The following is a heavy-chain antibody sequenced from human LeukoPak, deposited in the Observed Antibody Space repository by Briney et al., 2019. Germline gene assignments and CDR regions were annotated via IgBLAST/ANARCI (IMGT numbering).Heavy chain of an antibody. V-gene: IGHV1-2*02. CDR1: GYTFTGHH. Sequence: ASVKVSCKTSGYTFTGHHIHWVRQAPGQGLEWMGWINPKTGGTNFAQKFPGRVTLTRDTSITTAYMELSRLSSDDTAVYYCARHTSFFIDNWGQGTLVAVSS. J-gene: IGHJ4*02. CDR2: INPKTGGT. CDR3: ARHTSFFIDN.